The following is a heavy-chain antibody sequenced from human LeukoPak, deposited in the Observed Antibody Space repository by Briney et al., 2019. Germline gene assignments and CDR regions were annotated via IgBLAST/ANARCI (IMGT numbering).Heavy chain of an antibody. CDR3: ARGIGSQLRSGWFDP. D-gene: IGHD3-3*01. J-gene: IGHJ5*02. CDR2: IYSGGNT. V-gene: IGHV3-66*01. Sequence: PGGSLRLSCAASGFTFSRYEMNWVRQAPGKGLEWVSVIYSGGNTYYADSVEGRFTISRDNSKNTLYLQMNSLRAEDTAVYYCARGIGSQLRSGWFDPWGQGTLVTVSS. CDR1: GFTFSRYE.